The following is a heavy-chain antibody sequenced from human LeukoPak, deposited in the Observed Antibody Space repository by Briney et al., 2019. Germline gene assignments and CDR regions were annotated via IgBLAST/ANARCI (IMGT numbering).Heavy chain of an antibody. CDR1: GFTFSTFG. CDR2: IRYDGSNK. CDR3: AKVGSNYVAPYYYYMDV. Sequence: GGSLRLSCAASGFAASGFTFSTFGMHWVRQAPGKGLEWVAFIRYDGSNKYYADSVKGRFTISRDDSKNTLYLQMNSLRAEDTAVYYCAKVGSNYVAPYYYYMDVWGKGTTVTVSS. V-gene: IGHV3-30*02. D-gene: IGHD4-11*01. J-gene: IGHJ6*03.